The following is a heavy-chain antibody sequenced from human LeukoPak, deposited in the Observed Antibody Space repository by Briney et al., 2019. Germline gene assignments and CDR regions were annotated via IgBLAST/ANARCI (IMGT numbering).Heavy chain of an antibody. V-gene: IGHV1-18*01. CDR3: ARERGMTTVTTDNYYYGMDV. CDR1: GYTFTSYG. D-gene: IGHD4-17*01. J-gene: IGHJ6*02. Sequence: ASVKVSCKASGYTFTSYGISWVRQAPGQGLEWMGWISAYNGNTNYAQKLQGRVTMTTDTSTSTAYMELRSLRSDDTAVYYCARERGMTTVTTDNYYYGMDVWGQGTTVTVSS. CDR2: ISAYNGNT.